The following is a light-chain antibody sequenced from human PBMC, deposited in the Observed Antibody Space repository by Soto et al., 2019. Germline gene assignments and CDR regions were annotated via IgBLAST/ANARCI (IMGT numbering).Light chain of an antibody. CDR3: CSYAGSSTGV. CDR1: SSDVGSYNL. V-gene: IGLV2-23*01. CDR2: EDS. Sequence: QSVLTQPASVSGSPGQSITISCTGTSSDVGSYNLVSWYQQHPGKAPKLMIYEDSKRPSGVSNRFSASKSGKTASLTISGLQAEDEADYYCCSYAGSSTGVFGGGTKLTVL. J-gene: IGLJ3*02.